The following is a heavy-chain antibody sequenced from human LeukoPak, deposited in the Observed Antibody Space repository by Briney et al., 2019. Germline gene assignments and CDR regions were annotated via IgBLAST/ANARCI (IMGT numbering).Heavy chain of an antibody. J-gene: IGHJ4*02. CDR2: IWYDGSNK. V-gene: IGHV3-33*01. Sequence: GGSLRLSCAASGFTFSSYGMHWVRQAPGKGLEWVAVIWYDGSNKYYADSVKGRFTISRDNSKNTLYLQMNSPRAEDTAVYYCARDRFRGVVVPAAIGDWGQGTLVTVSS. CDR1: GFTFSSYG. D-gene: IGHD2-2*01. CDR3: ARDRFRGVVVPAAIGD.